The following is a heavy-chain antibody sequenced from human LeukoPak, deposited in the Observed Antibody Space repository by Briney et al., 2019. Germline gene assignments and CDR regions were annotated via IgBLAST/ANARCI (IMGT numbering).Heavy chain of an antibody. CDR2: ISAYSGNT. Sequence: ASVKVSCKASGYTFTSYGISWVRQAPGQGLEWMGWISAYSGNTNYAQKLQGRVTMTTDTSTSTAYMELRSLRSDDTAVYYCASIEHSGYDSRAPYYYGMDVWGQGTTVTVSS. D-gene: IGHD5-12*01. J-gene: IGHJ6*02. V-gene: IGHV1-18*01. CDR3: ASIEHSGYDSRAPYYYGMDV. CDR1: GYTFTSYG.